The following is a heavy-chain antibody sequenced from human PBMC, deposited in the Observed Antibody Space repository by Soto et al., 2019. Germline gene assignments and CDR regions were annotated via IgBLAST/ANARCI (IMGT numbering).Heavy chain of an antibody. Sequence: GESLKISCKGSGYSFTSYWIGWVRQMPGKGLEWMGIIYPGDSVTRYSPSFQAQVTIPADKSISTAYLQWSSLKASDTAIYYCARHKTYCSGGRCYFYFYYMDVWSKGTTVTVSS. D-gene: IGHD2-15*01. CDR2: IYPGDSVT. CDR3: ARHKTYCSGGRCYFYFYYMDV. V-gene: IGHV5-51*01. CDR1: GYSFTSYW. J-gene: IGHJ6*03.